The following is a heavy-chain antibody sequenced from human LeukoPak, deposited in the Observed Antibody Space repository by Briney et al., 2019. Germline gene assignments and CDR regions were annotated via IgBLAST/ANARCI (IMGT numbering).Heavy chain of an antibody. CDR3: ASSSGWYAAYAFDI. V-gene: IGHV4-38-2*02. J-gene: IGHJ3*02. D-gene: IGHD6-19*01. CDR2: IYHSGST. CDR1: GYSISNNY. Sequence: SETLSLTCTVSGYSISNNYWGWIRQPPGKGLEWIGSIYHSGSTYDNPSLKSRVTISRDTSKNQFSLKLSSVTAADTAVYYCASSSGWYAAYAFDIWGQGTMVTVSS.